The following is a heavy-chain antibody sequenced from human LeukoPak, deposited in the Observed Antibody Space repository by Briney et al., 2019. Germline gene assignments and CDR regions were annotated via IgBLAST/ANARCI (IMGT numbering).Heavy chain of an antibody. CDR3: ARSLGPLSKRGDY. Sequence: GSLRLSCTASGFTFSSYATHWVRQAPGKGLEWVAVISYDGANKYYADSVKGRFTISRGNSKNTLYLQMNSLRAEDTAVYYCARSLGPLSKRGDYWGQGTLVIVSS. CDR1: GFTFSSYA. V-gene: IGHV3-30-3*01. J-gene: IGHJ4*02. CDR2: ISYDGANK. D-gene: IGHD3/OR15-3a*01.